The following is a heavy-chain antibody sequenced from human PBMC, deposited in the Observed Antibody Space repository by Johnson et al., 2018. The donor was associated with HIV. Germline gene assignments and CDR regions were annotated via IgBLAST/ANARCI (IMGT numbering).Heavy chain of an antibody. CDR2: ISYEGSNK. CDR1: GFTFSSFA. Sequence: VQLVESGGGVVQPGRSLRLSCAASGFTFSSFAIHWVRQVPGKGLEWVEVISYEGSNKYKEDSGKGGFTISRDNSKNTLNLQMNSLRTEDTAVYYCTTPYSSRWHAKNTFDIWGQGTMVTVSS. CDR3: TTPYSSRWHAKNTFDI. D-gene: IGHD6-13*01. J-gene: IGHJ3*02. V-gene: IGHV3-30*04.